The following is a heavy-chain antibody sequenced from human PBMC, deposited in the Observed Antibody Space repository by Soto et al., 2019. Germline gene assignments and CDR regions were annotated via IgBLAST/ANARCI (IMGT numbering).Heavy chain of an antibody. CDR2: IHYRGYT. J-gene: IGHJ4*02. Sequence: QVQLQESGPGLVKPSQTLSLTCTVSGGSISSNDYYWSWIRQPPGKGLEWIGYIHYRGYTYYNPSLKSRVSILVDTSKKQFSLTLSSVTAADTAVDYCARRSMLRVNFFDYWGRGTLVTVSS. V-gene: IGHV4-30-4*01. D-gene: IGHD2-8*01. CDR1: GGSISSNDYY. CDR3: ARRSMLRVNFFDY.